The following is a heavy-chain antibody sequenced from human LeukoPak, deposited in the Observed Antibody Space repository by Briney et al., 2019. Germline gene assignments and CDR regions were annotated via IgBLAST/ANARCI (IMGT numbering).Heavy chain of an antibody. D-gene: IGHD6-13*01. CDR3: ARRSNSWYVVDP. CDR2: IYYSGST. V-gene: IGHV4-39*01. CDR1: GGSISSSSYY. J-gene: IGHJ5*02. Sequence: PSETLSLTCTLSGGSISSSSYYWGWIRQPPGKGPEWIGSIYYSGSTYYNPSLKSRVTISVDTSKTQFSLKLSSVTAADTAVYYCARRSNSWYVVDPWGQGTLVTVSS.